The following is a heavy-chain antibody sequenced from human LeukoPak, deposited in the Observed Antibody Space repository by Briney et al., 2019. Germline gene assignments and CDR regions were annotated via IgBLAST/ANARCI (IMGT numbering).Heavy chain of an antibody. Sequence: SGGSLRLSCAASGFTFSSYAMRWVRQAPGKGLEWVSAISGSGGSTYYADSVKGRFTISRDNSKNTLYLQMNSLRAEDTAVYYCAKDAYGSGSYPDYWGQGTLVTVSS. J-gene: IGHJ4*02. D-gene: IGHD3-10*01. CDR1: GFTFSSYA. CDR2: ISGSGGST. CDR3: AKDAYGSGSYPDY. V-gene: IGHV3-23*01.